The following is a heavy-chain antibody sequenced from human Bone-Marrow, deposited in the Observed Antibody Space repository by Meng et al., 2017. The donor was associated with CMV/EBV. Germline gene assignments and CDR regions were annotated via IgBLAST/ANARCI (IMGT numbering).Heavy chain of an antibody. J-gene: IGHJ3*01. V-gene: IGHV3-20*04. CDR2: INWRGDTT. Sequence: GGSLRLSCAASGFSFDESGMSWVRQVPGKGLEWVSGINWRGDTTHYADSVRGRFTISRDNAKNSLYLQMNNLRAEDTALYYCARKAWSWGALDFWGQETKVTVSS. CDR1: GFSFDESG. D-gene: IGHD7-27*01. CDR3: ARKAWSWGALDF.